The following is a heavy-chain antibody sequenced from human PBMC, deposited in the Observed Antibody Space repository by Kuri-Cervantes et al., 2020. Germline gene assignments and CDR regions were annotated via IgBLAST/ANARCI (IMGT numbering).Heavy chain of an antibody. CDR3: ARQGRYGDYYKY. CDR2: IYHSGST. Sequence: SQTLSLTCAVFGYSISSGYFWGWIRQPPGKGLEWIGIIYHSGSTYYNPSLKSRVTISVDTSKNQFSLKLTSVTAADTAVYYCARQGRYGDYYKYWGQGTLVTVSS. CDR1: GYSISSGYF. J-gene: IGHJ4*02. D-gene: IGHD4-17*01. V-gene: IGHV4-38-2*01.